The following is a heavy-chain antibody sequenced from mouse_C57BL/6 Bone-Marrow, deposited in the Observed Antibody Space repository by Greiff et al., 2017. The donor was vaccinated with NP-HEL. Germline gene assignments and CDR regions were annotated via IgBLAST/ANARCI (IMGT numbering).Heavy chain of an antibody. Sequence: VQLQQSGPELVKPGASVKISCKASGYSFTDYNMNWVKQSNGKSLEWIGVINPNYGTTSYNQKFKGKDTLTVDQSSSTVYMQLNSLTSEDSAVYYCARPFITTVVATWDWCFDVWGTGTTVTVSS. CDR2: INPNYGTT. CDR1: GYSFTDYN. D-gene: IGHD1-1*01. CDR3: ARPFITTVVATWDWCFDV. V-gene: IGHV1-39*01. J-gene: IGHJ1*03.